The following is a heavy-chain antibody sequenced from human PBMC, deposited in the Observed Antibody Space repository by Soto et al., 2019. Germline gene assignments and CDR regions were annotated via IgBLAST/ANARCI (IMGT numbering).Heavy chain of an antibody. CDR1: GGSVSSGSYY. CDR3: ARAPTTGTTSYFDY. J-gene: IGHJ4*02. Sequence: QVQLQESGPGLVKPSETLSLTCTVSGGSVSSGSYYWSWIRQPPGKGLEWIGYIFYTENTNYNPYLKSRVTMSVDTSKNQFSLRLSSVTAADTAVYYCARAPTTGTTSYFDYWGQGTLVTVSS. V-gene: IGHV4-61*01. CDR2: IFYTENT. D-gene: IGHD1-1*01.